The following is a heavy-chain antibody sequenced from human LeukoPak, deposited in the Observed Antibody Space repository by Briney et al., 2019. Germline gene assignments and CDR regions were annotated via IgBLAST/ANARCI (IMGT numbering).Heavy chain of an antibody. CDR1: GYSFTGYY. Sequence: ASVKVSCKASGYSFTGYYTHWGRQGPGQGLGWMGRINPNSGGTNYAQKFKGRVPMTRDTSISTAYTGLGRLRSDDTAVYYCGGGGNRYSTFDYWGQGTLVTVSS. D-gene: IGHD6-13*01. CDR3: GGGGNRYSTFDY. V-gene: IGHV1-2*06. J-gene: IGHJ4*02. CDR2: INPNSGGT.